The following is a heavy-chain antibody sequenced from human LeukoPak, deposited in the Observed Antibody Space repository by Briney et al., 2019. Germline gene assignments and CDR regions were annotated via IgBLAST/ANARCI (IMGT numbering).Heavy chain of an antibody. CDR2: IWYDGSNK. D-gene: IGHD3-22*01. CDR1: GFTFSSYG. CDR3: ARDGRISYYDSSGPFDY. Sequence: GGSLRFSCAASGFTFSSYGMHWVRQAPGKGLEWVAVIWYDGSNKYYADSVKGRFTISRDNSKNTLYLQMSSLRAEDTAVYYCARDGRISYYDSSGPFDYWGQGTLVTVSS. J-gene: IGHJ4*02. V-gene: IGHV3-33*08.